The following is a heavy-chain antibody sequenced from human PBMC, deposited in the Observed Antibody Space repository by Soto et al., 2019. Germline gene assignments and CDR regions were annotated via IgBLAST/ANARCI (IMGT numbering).Heavy chain of an antibody. D-gene: IGHD3-3*01. CDR3: ARALDFWSAYFDY. CDR2: IFYSGDT. V-gene: IGHV4-59*11. Sequence: SETLSLTCSVSGDSLRNHYWSWIRQPPGSRLEWLGHIFYSGDTSSYNPSLKSRVSMSVDTSKNQFSLKLRSVSADDTAVYYCARALDFWSAYFDYWGQGSLVTVSS. J-gene: IGHJ4*02. CDR1: GDSLRNHY.